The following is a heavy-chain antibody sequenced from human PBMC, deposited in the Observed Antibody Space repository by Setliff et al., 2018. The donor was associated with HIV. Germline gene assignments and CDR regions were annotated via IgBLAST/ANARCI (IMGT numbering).Heavy chain of an antibody. CDR3: AHILQDPPSHFYYYFYMDV. Sequence: SGPTLVNPTQTLTLTCSFSGFSLSTSGVCVGWIRQPPGKSLEWLALIYWDDDKRYSPPLKSRLTITKDTSKNQVVLTMTNMDPVDTATYYCAHILQDPPSHFYYYFYMDVWGKGTTVTVSS. CDR2: IYWDDDK. D-gene: IGHD3-3*02. V-gene: IGHV2-5*02. J-gene: IGHJ6*03. CDR1: GFSLSTSGVC.